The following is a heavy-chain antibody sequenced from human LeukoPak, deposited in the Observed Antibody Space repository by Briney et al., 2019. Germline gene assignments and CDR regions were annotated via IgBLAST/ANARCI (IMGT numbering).Heavy chain of an antibody. CDR1: GGTFSSYA. D-gene: IGHD3-22*01. CDR2: IIPIFGTA. Sequence: SVKVSCKASGGTFSSYAISWVRQAPGQGLEWMGGIIPIFGTANYAQKFQGRVTITADESTSTAYMELSSLRSEDTAMYYCATTTYYDSSGYLLHDAFDIWGQGTMATVSS. V-gene: IGHV1-69*13. CDR3: ATTTYYDSSGYLLHDAFDI. J-gene: IGHJ3*02.